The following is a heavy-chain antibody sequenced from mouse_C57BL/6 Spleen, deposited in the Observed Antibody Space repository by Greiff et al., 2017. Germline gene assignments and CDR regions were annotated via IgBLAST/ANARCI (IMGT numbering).Heavy chain of an antibody. V-gene: IGHV1-15*01. CDR1: GYTFTDYE. CDR3: TRKYDYDRDFYWYFDV. Sequence: QVHVKQSGAELVRPGASVTLSCKASGYTFTDYEMHWVKQTPVHGLEWIGAIDPETGGTAYNQKFKGKAILTADKSSSTAYMDLRSLTSEDSAVYYCTRKYDYDRDFYWYFDVWGTGTTVTVSS. D-gene: IGHD2-4*01. J-gene: IGHJ1*03. CDR2: IDPETGGT.